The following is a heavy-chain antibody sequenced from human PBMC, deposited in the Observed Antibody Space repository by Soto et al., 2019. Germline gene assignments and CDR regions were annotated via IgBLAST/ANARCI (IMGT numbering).Heavy chain of an antibody. CDR3: ARGGYYFYMDV. Sequence: QVQLQESGPGLVKPSETLSLTCAVSGGSISISNWWSWVRQTPGKGLEWIGQIHHSGSTNYSPSLTSRVTISVDKSNHQFSLKMNSVTAADTAVYYCARGGYYFYMDVWGKGTTVTVSS. J-gene: IGHJ6*03. V-gene: IGHV4-4*02. CDR2: IHHSGST. CDR1: GGSISISNW. D-gene: IGHD3-16*01.